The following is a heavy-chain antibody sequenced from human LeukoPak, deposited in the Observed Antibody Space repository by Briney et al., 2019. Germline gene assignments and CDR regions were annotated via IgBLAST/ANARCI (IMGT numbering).Heavy chain of an antibody. J-gene: IGHJ5*02. V-gene: IGHV4-34*01. CDR2: INHSGST. D-gene: IGHD5-18*01. Sequence: SETLSLTCAVYGGSFSGYYWSWIRQPPGKGLEWIGEINHSGSTNYNPSLKSRVTISVDTSKNQFSLKLSSVTAADTAVYYCARLQVSSWFDPWGQGTLVTVAS. CDR3: ARLQVSSWFDP. CDR1: GGSFSGYY.